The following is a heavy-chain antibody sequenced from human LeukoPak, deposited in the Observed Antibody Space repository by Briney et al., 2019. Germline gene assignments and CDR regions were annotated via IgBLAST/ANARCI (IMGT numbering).Heavy chain of an antibody. D-gene: IGHD2-15*01. CDR1: GFTFSDYY. V-gene: IGHV3-11*01. Sequence: GGSLRLSCAASGFTFSDYYMSWIRQAPGKGLEWVSYISSSGSTIYYADSVKGRFTISRDNAKNSLYLQMNSLRAEDTAVYYCAKRGYCSGGACYSGAAPHFDYWGQGTLVTVSS. CDR2: ISSSGSTI. CDR3: AKRGYCSGGACYSGAAPHFDY. J-gene: IGHJ4*02.